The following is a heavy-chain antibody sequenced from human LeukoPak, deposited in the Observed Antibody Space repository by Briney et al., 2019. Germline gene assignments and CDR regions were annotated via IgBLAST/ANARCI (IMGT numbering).Heavy chain of an antibody. CDR1: GYTFTGYY. V-gene: IGHV1-2*06. D-gene: IGHD5-12*01. CDR2: FNPNTGGT. J-gene: IGHJ3*02. Sequence: ASVKVSCKASGYTFTGYYMHWVRQAPGQGLEWMGRFNPNTGGTNYAQKFQDRVTMTRDTSISTAYMELSRLRSDDTAVFYCARVRAKTGGSSDYDILYAFDIWGQGTMVTVSS. CDR3: ARVRAKTGGSSDYDILYAFDI.